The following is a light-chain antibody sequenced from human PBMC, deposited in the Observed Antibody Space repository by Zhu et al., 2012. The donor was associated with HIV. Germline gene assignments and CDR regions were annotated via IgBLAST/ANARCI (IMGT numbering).Light chain of an antibody. Sequence: EIVMTQSPATLSVSPGERATPSCRASQSLGFNLAWYQQKPGQAPRLLIFDASRRATGVPDRFSGSGSGTDFTLTISSLQSEDFAIYYCQQYDEWPPLTFGGGTKVEIK. CDR2: DAS. J-gene: IGKJ4*01. V-gene: IGKV3-15*01. CDR3: QQYDEWPPLT. CDR1: QSLGFN.